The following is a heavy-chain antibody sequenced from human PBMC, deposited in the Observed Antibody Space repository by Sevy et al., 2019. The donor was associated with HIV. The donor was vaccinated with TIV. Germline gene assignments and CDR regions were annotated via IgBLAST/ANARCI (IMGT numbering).Heavy chain of an antibody. CDR2: INPSGGST. V-gene: IGHV1-46*01. Sequence: ASVKVSCKASGYSFTSYEMEWVRQAPGQGLEWMGIINPSGGSTGYAQSFQGRVILTRDTSTDTVYMELNSLRSEDTAVYYCARLRSCGGDYYYFDDWGQGTLVTVSS. CDR3: ARLRSCGGDYYYFDD. D-gene: IGHD2-21*02. J-gene: IGHJ4*02. CDR1: GYSFTSYE.